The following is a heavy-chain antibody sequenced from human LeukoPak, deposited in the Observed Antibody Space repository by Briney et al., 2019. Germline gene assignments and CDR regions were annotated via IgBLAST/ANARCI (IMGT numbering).Heavy chain of an antibody. J-gene: IGHJ4*02. CDR2: INPSGGST. V-gene: IGHV1-46*01. Sequence: VASVKVSCKASGYTFTSYYMHWVRQAPGQGLEWMGIINPSGGSTSYAQKFQGRVTMTRDTSTSTVYRELSSLRSEDTAVYYCARIYYDSSGYHEQDFDYWGQGTLVTVSS. CDR1: GYTFTSYY. CDR3: ARIYYDSSGYHEQDFDY. D-gene: IGHD3-22*01.